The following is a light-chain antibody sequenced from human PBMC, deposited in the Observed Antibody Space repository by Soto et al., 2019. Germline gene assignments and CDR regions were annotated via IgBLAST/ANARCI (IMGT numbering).Light chain of an antibody. CDR3: QQSYSTPPGT. Sequence: EIVLTQSPGTLSLSPGERATLSCRAIQSVSSSYLAWYQQKPGQAPRLLIYGASSRATGIPDRFSGSGSGTDFTLTISSLQPEDFATYYCQQSYSTPPGTFGQGTKVDNK. CDR2: GAS. CDR1: QSVSSSY. V-gene: IGKV3-20*01. J-gene: IGKJ1*01.